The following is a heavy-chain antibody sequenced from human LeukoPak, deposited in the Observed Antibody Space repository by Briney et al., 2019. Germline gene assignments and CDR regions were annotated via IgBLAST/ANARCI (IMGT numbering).Heavy chain of an antibody. V-gene: IGHV3-23*01. CDR3: AKDLSPKYSSSIVPGIPDY. J-gene: IGHJ4*02. CDR1: GFTFSSYA. D-gene: IGHD6-6*01. Sequence: GGSLRLSCAASGFTFSSYAMSWVRQAPGKGLEWVSAISGSGGSTYYADSVKGRSTISRDNSKNTLYLQMNSLRAEDTAVYYCAKDLSPKYSSSIVPGIPDYWGQGTLVTVSS. CDR2: ISGSGGST.